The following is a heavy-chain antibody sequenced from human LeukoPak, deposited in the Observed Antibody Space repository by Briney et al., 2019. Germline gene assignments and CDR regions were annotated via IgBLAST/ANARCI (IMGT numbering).Heavy chain of an antibody. V-gene: IGHV3-74*01. CDR1: GFTFSSYW. CDR2: INSDGSST. D-gene: IGHD4-17*01. Sequence: GSLRLSCAASGFTFSSYWMYWVRQAPGKGLVWVSRINSDGSSTTYADSVKGRFTISRDNAKNTLYLQMNSLRAEDTAVYYCTRAPVTTWAHDYWGQGTLITVSS. J-gene: IGHJ4*02. CDR3: TRAPVTTWAHDY.